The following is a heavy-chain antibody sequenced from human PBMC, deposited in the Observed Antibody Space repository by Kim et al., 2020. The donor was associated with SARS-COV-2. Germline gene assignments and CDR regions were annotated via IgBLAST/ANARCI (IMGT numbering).Heavy chain of an antibody. CDR3: AKDPVGMDDY. Sequence: GGSLRLSCAASGFTFSSYAMSWVRQAPGKGLAWVSVIYSGGSSTYYADSVKGRFTISRDNSKNTLYLQMNILRAEDTAVYYCAKDPVGMDDYWGQGTLVT. CDR2: IYSGGSST. CDR1: GFTFSSYA. V-gene: IGHV3-23*03. J-gene: IGHJ4*02. D-gene: IGHD1-20*01.